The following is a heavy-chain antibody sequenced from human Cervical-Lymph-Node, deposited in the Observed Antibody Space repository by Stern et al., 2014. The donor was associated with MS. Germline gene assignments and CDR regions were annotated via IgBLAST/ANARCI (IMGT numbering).Heavy chain of an antibody. CDR2: IDWDDDK. V-gene: IGHV2-70*11. CDR1: GFSLSTSGMC. D-gene: IGHD6-13*01. CDR3: ARYIAGGGDFDY. Sequence: ESGPALVKPTQTLTLTCTFSGFSLSTSGMCGSWIRQPPGKAREWLARIDWDDDKYYSTSLKTRLTISKDTSKNQVVLIMTNMDPVDTATYYCARYIAGGGDFDYWGQGTLVTVSS. J-gene: IGHJ4*02.